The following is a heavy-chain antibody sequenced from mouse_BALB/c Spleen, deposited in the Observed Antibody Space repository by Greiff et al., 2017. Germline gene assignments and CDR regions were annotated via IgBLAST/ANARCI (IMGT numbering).Heavy chain of an antibody. D-gene: IGHD1-1*01. Sequence: EVMLVESGGGLVKPGGSLKLSCAASGFTFSSYAMSWVRQSPEKRLEWVAEISSGGSYTYYPDTVTGRFTISRDNAKNTLYLEMSSLRSEDTAMYYCARNLLLGAMDYWGQGTSVTVSS. V-gene: IGHV5-9-4*01. CDR2: ISSGGSYT. J-gene: IGHJ4*01. CDR3: ARNLLLGAMDY. CDR1: GFTFSSYA.